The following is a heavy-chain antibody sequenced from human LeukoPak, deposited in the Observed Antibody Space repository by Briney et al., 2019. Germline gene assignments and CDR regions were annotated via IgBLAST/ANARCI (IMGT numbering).Heavy chain of an antibody. CDR1: GFTFSTYG. D-gene: IGHD4-23*01. CDR2: IWYNGNT. V-gene: IGHV3-33*01. Sequence: GRSLSLSCAASGFTFSTYGMHWVRQAPGKGLEWVSDIWYNGNTYYADSVKGRFTISRDNSKSTLYLQMNSLRAEDTAVYYCAREEGVDGTSGINNWGQGTLVIVSS. CDR3: AREEGVDGTSGINN. J-gene: IGHJ4*02.